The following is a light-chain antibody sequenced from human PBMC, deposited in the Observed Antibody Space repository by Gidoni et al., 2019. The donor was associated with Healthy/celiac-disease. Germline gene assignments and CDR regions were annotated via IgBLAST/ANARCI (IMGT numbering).Light chain of an antibody. J-gene: IGKJ1*01. CDR1: QSISSW. Sequence: DIQMTQSPSTLSVSVGDRVTITCRSSQSISSWLAWYQQKPGKAPKLLIYKAYSLESGVPSRFSGSGSGTVFTLTISSLQPDDFATYYCQQYNSYWTFGQGTKVEIK. V-gene: IGKV1-5*03. CDR3: QQYNSYWT. CDR2: KAY.